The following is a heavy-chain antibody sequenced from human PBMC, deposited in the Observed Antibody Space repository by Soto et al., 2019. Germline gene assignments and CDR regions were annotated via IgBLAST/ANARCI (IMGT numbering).Heavy chain of an antibody. J-gene: IGHJ6*02. Sequence: GGSLRLSCAASGFTFSSYAMHWVRQAPGKGLEWVAVISYDGSNKYYADSVKGRFTISRDNSKNTLYLQMNSLRAEDTAAYYCARDGRRRGMDVWGQGTTVTVSS. V-gene: IGHV3-30-3*01. CDR2: ISYDGSNK. D-gene: IGHD6-6*01. CDR1: GFTFSSYA. CDR3: ARDGRRRGMDV.